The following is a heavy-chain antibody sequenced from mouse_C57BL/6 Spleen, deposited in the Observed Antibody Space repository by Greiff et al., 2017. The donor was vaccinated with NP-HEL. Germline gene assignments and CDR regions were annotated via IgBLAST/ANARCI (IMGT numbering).Heavy chain of an antibody. CDR2: INPYNGDT. Sequence: EVKLQESGPELVKPGDSVKISCKASGYSFTGYFMNWVMQSHGKSLEWIGRINPYNGDTFYNQKFKGKATLTVDKSSSTAHMELRSLTSEDSAVYYCARSAYYYGSSHWYCDVWGTGTTVTVSS. V-gene: IGHV1-20*01. CDR1: GYSFTGYF. D-gene: IGHD1-1*01. CDR3: ARSAYYYGSSHWYCDV. J-gene: IGHJ1*03.